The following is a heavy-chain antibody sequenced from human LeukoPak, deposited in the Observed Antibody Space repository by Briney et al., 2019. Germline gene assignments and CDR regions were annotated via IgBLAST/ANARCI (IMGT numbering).Heavy chain of an antibody. V-gene: IGHV3-30*18. CDR1: GFTFSSYG. CDR2: ISYDGSNE. CDR3: AKVNLPYSSGSTKTRGAFDI. D-gene: IGHD6-19*01. J-gene: IGHJ3*02. Sequence: GGSLRLSCAASGFTFSSYGMPWVRQAPGKGLEWVAVISYDGSNEYYADSVKGRFTISRDNSKNTLYLQMNSLRAEDTAVYYCAKVNLPYSSGSTKTRGAFDIWGQGTMVTVSS.